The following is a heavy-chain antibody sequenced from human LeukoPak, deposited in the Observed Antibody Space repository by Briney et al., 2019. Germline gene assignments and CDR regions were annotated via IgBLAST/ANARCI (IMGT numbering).Heavy chain of an antibody. CDR2: INHSGST. CDR1: GGSFSGYY. Sequence: SETLSLTCAVYGGSFSGYYWSWIRQPPGKGLEWSGQINHSGSTNYNPSLKSRVTISVDTSKNQFSLKLSSVTAADTAVYYFARRSSILGCGRSTSSYWVWFGPLGQGTIVTVSS. J-gene: IGHJ5*02. CDR3: ARRSSILGCGRSTSSYWVWFGP. V-gene: IGHV4-34*01. D-gene: IGHD2-2*01.